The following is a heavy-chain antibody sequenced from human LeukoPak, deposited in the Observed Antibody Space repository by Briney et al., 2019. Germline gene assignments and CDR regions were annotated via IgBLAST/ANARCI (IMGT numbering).Heavy chain of an antibody. V-gene: IGHV4-61*02. CDR3: AREVVGARDVLFDY. D-gene: IGHD1-26*01. CDR2: IYTSGST. CDR1: GGSISSGSYY. J-gene: IGHJ4*02. Sequence: SQTLSLTCTVSGGSISSGSYYWSWLRQPAGKGLEWIGRIYTSGSTNNNPSPKSPFTISVDASKNQFSLMLSSVTAADTAVYYCAREVVGARDVLFDYWGQGTLVTVSS.